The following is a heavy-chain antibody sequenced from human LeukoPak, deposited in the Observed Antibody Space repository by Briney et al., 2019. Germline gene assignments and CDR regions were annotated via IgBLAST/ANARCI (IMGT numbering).Heavy chain of an antibody. Sequence: ASVKVSCKASGYTFTNYDINWVRQAPGQGLEWMGWISAYNGNTNYAQKLQGRVTMTTDTSTSTAYMELRSLRSDDTAVYYCARDHKGYDFWSGYRNWFDPWGQGTLVTVSS. V-gene: IGHV1-18*01. CDR3: ARDHKGYDFWSGYRNWFDP. CDR2: ISAYNGNT. CDR1: GYTFTNYD. J-gene: IGHJ5*02. D-gene: IGHD3-3*01.